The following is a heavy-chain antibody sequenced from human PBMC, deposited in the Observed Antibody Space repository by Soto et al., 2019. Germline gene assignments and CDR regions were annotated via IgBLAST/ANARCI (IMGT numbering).Heavy chain of an antibody. CDR1: GITFSDHY. V-gene: IGHV3-11*01. Sequence: QVQLVESGGGLVKPGGSLRLSCEASGITFSDHYMTWIRQAPGKGLEWISYISGTAGTIYYADSVKGRFTISRDNAKNSLFLQLTSLTAEDTALHYCERATCYGSATYKCYALEVWGQGNAVTVSS. J-gene: IGHJ6*02. CDR3: ERATCYGSATYKCYALEV. CDR2: ISGTAGTI. D-gene: IGHD3-10*01.